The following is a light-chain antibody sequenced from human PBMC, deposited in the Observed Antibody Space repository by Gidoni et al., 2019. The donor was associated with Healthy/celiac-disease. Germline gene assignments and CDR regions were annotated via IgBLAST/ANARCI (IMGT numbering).Light chain of an antibody. CDR2: DAS. V-gene: IGKV3-11*01. CDR3: RQRSNWPT. J-gene: IGKJ1*01. CDR1: QSVSSY. Sequence: EIVLTQSPATLSLSPGERATRSCRASQSVSSYLAWYQQKPVQAPRLLIHDASNRATGIPARLSGSGSGTDFTLSISSLEPEDFSVYYCRQRSNWPTFGHGTQVEI.